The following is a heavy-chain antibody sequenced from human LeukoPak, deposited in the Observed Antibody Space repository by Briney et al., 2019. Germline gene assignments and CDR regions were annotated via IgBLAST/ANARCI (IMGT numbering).Heavy chain of an antibody. CDR3: ARDLRYSYGYGFDY. J-gene: IGHJ4*02. D-gene: IGHD5-18*01. CDR2: ISAYNGNT. CDR1: GYTFTSYG. Sequence: ASVKVSCKASGYTFTSYGISWVRQAPGQGLEWMGWISAYNGNTNYAQKLQGRVTMTTDTSTSTAYTELRSLRSDDTAVYYCARDLRYSYGYGFDYWGQGTLVTVSS. V-gene: IGHV1-18*01.